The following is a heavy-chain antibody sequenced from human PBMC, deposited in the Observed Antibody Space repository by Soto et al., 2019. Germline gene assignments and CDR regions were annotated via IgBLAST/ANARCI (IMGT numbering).Heavy chain of an antibody. CDR2: IIPIFGTA. CDR3: ARVFYSGSYYYFDY. Sequence: ASVKVSCKASGGTFSSYAISWVRQAPGQGLEWMGGIIPIFGTANYAQKFQGRVTITADESTSTAYMELSSLRSEDTAVYYCARVFYSGSYYYFDYWGQGTLVTVSS. D-gene: IGHD1-26*01. V-gene: IGHV1-69*13. CDR1: GGTFSSYA. J-gene: IGHJ4*02.